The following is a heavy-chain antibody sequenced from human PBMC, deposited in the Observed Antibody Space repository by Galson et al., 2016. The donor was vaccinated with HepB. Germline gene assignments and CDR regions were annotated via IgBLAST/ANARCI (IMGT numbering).Heavy chain of an antibody. CDR2: INVGNGNT. CDR3: ARGHDIRTSYAFDI. Sequence: SVKVSCKASGFTLTSYAIKWVRQAPGQRLEWMGWINVGNGNTKYSEKFQGRVTITRDTSASTVYMELSSLRSEDTAVYYCARGHDIRTSYAFDIWGQGTMITVSS. V-gene: IGHV1-3*01. D-gene: IGHD3/OR15-3a*01. J-gene: IGHJ3*02. CDR1: GFTLTSYA.